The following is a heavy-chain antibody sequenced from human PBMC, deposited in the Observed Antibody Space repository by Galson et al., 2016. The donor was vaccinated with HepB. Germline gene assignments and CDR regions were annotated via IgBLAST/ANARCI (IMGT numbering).Heavy chain of an antibody. D-gene: IGHD3-22*01. J-gene: IGHJ4*02. Sequence: SLRLSCAASGFTFSDYYMSWIRQAPGKGLEWISYISSSSSYTNYADSVKGRFTVSRDNAKNSLYLQMNSLRAEDTAVYYCAMERSDSSDLGLSWGQGTLVTVSS. CDR3: AMERSDSSDLGLS. CDR1: GFTFSDYY. CDR2: ISSSSSYT. V-gene: IGHV3-11*06.